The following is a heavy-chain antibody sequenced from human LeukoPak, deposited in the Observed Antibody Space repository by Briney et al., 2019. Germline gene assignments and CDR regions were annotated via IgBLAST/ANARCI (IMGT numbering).Heavy chain of an antibody. CDR3: ARQGGEIAAAGTYWYFDL. D-gene: IGHD6-13*01. Sequence: GGSLQISCQGSVYSFTSYWIGWVRQMPGKGLEWMGIIYPGDSDTRYSPSFQGQVTISADKSISTAYLQWSSLKASDTAMYYCARQGGEIAAAGTYWYFDLWGRGTLVTVSS. CDR2: IYPGDSDT. J-gene: IGHJ2*01. CDR1: VYSFTSYW. V-gene: IGHV5-51*01.